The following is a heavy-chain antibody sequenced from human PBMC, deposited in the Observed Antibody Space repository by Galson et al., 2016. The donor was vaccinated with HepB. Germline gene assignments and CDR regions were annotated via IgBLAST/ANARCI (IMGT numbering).Heavy chain of an antibody. J-gene: IGHJ4*02. Sequence: SLRLSCAASEFTVSDNYMSWVRQAPGKGLEWVSLIPGDGVTYYADSVKGRFTISRDHSDNSLYLQMNSLRAEDTAGYYCARRRGNTNFDYWGQGTLVTVSS. CDR2: IPGDGVT. V-gene: IGHV3-53*01. D-gene: IGHD3-10*01. CDR1: EFTVSDNY. CDR3: ARRRGNTNFDY.